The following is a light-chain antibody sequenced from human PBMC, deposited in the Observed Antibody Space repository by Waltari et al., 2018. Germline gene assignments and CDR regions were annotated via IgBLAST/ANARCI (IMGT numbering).Light chain of an antibody. Sequence: SYVLTQPPSLSVSLGQTARIPCGGNNIGTQTVHWYQQKPGQAPVLLIYSDTDRPSGIPERFTGSKSGTTATLTISTVEAGDEADYYCQVWDGSTDQYVFGSGTKVTV. J-gene: IGLJ1*01. CDR1: NIGTQT. CDR3: QVWDGSTDQYV. V-gene: IGLV3-21*04. CDR2: SDT.